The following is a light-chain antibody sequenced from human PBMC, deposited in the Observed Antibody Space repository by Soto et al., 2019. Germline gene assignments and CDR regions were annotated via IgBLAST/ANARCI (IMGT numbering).Light chain of an antibody. V-gene: IGKV3-15*01. J-gene: IGKJ3*01. Sequence: EIMMTQSPATLSVSPGERATLSCRASQYLSNSLAWYQQKPGQAPRLLIYGVSTRANGIVARFIGSGSGTEFTLTISSLQSEDFAVYHCQQYNNWPPFTFGPGTKVDIK. CDR1: QYLSNS. CDR2: GVS. CDR3: QQYNNWPPFT.